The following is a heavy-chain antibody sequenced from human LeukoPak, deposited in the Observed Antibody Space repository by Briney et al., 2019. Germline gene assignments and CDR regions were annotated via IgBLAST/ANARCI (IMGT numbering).Heavy chain of an antibody. CDR3: ASRNPVLRYFDWLGGFDP. J-gene: IGHJ5*02. V-gene: IGHV1-69*13. Sequence: SVKVSCKASGGTFSSYAIRCVRQAPGQGLEWMGGIIPIFGTANYAQKYQGRDTITADESTSTAYMELSSLRSENTAVYYCASRNPVLRYFDWLGGFDPWGQGTLVTVSS. CDR1: GGTFSSYA. CDR2: IIPIFGTA. D-gene: IGHD3-9*01.